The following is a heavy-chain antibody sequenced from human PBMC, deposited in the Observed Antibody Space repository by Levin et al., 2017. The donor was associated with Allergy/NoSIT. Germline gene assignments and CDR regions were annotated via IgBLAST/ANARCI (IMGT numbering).Heavy chain of an antibody. D-gene: IGHD7-27*01. CDR2: ISSSSSYI. Sequence: SCAASGFTFSSYSMNWVRQAPGKGLEWVSSISSSSSYIYYADSVKGRFTISRDNAKNSLYLQMNSLRAEDTAVYYCARDGDSLFNYMDVWGKGTTVTVSS. V-gene: IGHV3-21*01. CDR3: ARDGDSLFNYMDV. CDR1: GFTFSSYS. J-gene: IGHJ6*03.